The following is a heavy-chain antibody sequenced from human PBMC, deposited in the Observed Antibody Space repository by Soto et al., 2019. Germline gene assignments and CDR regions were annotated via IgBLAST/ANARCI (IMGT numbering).Heavy chain of an antibody. Sequence: ASVKVSCRASGYAFTSFNIHWVRQAPGQRLEWMGWINAGNGNTKYSQKFQGRVTFTRDTSANTAYMELSSLISGDTAVYYCARPKDYDDCLDLWGQGTLVTVSS. J-gene: IGHJ4*02. CDR1: GYAFTSFN. V-gene: IGHV1-3*01. CDR2: INAGNGNT. D-gene: IGHD3-22*01. CDR3: ARPKDYDDCLDL.